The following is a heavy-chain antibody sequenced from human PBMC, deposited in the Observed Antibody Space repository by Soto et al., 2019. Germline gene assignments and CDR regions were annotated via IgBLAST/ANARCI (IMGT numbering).Heavy chain of an antibody. Sequence: PSGTLSLTCAVSGGSINNGDYYWIWIPQPPGKGLEWIGYIYYSGSTYFNPSLMSRLFMSLDTSKNQFSLKLTSGTAADTAVYYCAREKSGVFGMALPYWYSDLWGRGTLGTVSS. V-gene: IGHV4-30-4*01. CDR2: IYYSGST. CDR1: GGSINNGDYY. J-gene: IGHJ2*01. D-gene: IGHD3-3*01. CDR3: AREKSGVFGMALPYWYSDL.